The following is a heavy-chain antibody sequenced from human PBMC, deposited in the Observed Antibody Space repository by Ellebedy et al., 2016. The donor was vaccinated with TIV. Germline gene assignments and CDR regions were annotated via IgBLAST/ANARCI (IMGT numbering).Heavy chain of an antibody. D-gene: IGHD3-22*01. CDR1: GYSFTGYY. J-gene: IGHJ5*02. V-gene: IGHV1-2*02. Sequence: AASVKVSCKASGYSFTGYYMHWVRQAPGQGLEWMGWINPNSGGTNHVQKFQGRVTLTRDTSTSTAYMELRRLRSDDTAVYYCARGIVVHFDPWGQGTLVTVSS. CDR2: INPNSGGT. CDR3: ARGIVVHFDP.